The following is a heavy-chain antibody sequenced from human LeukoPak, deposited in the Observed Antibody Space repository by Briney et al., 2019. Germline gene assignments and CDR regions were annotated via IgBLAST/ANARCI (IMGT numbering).Heavy chain of an antibody. CDR3: ARAYLLGACFDP. CDR2: ISTSSYHI. V-gene: IGHV3-21*04. D-gene: IGHD3-10*01. J-gene: IGHJ5*02. CDR1: GFTFSTYS. Sequence: PGESLRLSCAASGFTFSTYSMNWVRQAPGKGLEWVSSISTSSYHIYYADSVEGRFTMSRDNAKNSLYLQMNSLRSEDTAVYYCARAYLLGACFDPWGQGTLVTVSS.